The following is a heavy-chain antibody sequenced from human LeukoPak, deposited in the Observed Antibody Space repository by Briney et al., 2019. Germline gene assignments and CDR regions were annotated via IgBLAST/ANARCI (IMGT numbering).Heavy chain of an antibody. CDR1: NHPITSDYY. CDR3: GRAGFGTAYNRFSYYMDV. D-gene: IGHD3-16*01. V-gene: IGHV4-38-2*01. J-gene: IGHJ6*03. Sequence: SETLSLTCALANHPITSDYYWSCIRQPPGRGLERIGQIFLSEIDHYNPSLKTRVTMSVDTSRSQFYVNLNSVTAADTAVYFCGRAGFGTAYNRFSYYMDVWGKGTTVTVSS. CDR2: IFLSEID.